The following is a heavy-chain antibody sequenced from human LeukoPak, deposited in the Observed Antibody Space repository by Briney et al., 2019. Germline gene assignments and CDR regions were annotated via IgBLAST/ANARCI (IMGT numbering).Heavy chain of an antibody. J-gene: IGHJ2*01. CDR2: IGTAGDT. CDR1: GFTFSSYD. D-gene: IGHD6-19*01. Sequence: GGSLRLSCAASGFTFSSYDMHWVRQATGKGLEWVSAIGTAGDTYYPGSVKGRFTISRENAKNSLYLQMNSLRAGDTAVYYCAREGAVAAHFDLWGRGTLVTVSS. V-gene: IGHV3-13*01. CDR3: AREGAVAAHFDL.